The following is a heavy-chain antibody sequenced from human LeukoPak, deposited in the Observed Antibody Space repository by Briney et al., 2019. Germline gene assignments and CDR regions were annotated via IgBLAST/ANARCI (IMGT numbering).Heavy chain of an antibody. CDR3: ARDRGRMAARIFDY. D-gene: IGHD6-6*01. CDR2: ISPYNGNT. V-gene: IGHV1-18*01. CDR1: GYTFTGYG. J-gene: IGHJ4*02. Sequence: ASVKVSCKASGYTFTGYGISWLRQAPGQGLELMGWISPYNGNTKDAQKFRGRVTITTDTSTSTAYLEVRTLRSDDTAVYYCARDRGRMAARIFDYWGQGTLVTVSS.